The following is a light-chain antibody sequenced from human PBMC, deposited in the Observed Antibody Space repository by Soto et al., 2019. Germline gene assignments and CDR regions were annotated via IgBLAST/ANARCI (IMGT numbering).Light chain of an antibody. CDR3: AAWDDSLCAVL. J-gene: IGLJ2*01. CDR1: SSNIGSNY. Sequence: QAVVTQPPSASGTPGQRVTISCSGSSSNIGSNYVYWYQQLPGTAPKLLIYRNNQRPSGVPDRYSGSKSGTSASLAISGLWSEDEADYYCAAWDDSLCAVLFGGGTKLTVL. CDR2: RNN. V-gene: IGLV1-47*03.